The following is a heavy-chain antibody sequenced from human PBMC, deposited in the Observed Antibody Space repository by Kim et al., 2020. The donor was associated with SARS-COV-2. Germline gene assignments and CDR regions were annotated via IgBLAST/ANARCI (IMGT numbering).Heavy chain of an antibody. Sequence: AESVKGRFTIYRDNSKNTLYLQMSSLRAEDTAVYYCVKGRIADYYYYGMDVWGQGTTVTVSS. V-gene: IGHV3-64D*09. J-gene: IGHJ6*02. CDR3: VKGRIADYYYYGMDV. D-gene: IGHD6-13*01.